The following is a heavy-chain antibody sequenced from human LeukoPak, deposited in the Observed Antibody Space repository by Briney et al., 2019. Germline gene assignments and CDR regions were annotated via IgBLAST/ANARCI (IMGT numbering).Heavy chain of an antibody. CDR3: ASTVLGYYYGSGSSQNWFDP. CDR2: IYYSGST. J-gene: IGHJ5*02. V-gene: IGHV4-39*01. D-gene: IGHD3-10*01. Sequence: PSETLSLTCTVSGGSISSSSYYWGWIRQPPGKGLEWIGSIYYSGSTYYNPSLKSRVTISVDTPKNQFSLKLSSVTAADTAVYYCASTVLGYYYGSGSSQNWFDPWGQGTLVTVSS. CDR1: GGSISSSSYY.